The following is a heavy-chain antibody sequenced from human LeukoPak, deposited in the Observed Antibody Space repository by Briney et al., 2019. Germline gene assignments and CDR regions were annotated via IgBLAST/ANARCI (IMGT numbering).Heavy chain of an antibody. Sequence: ASVKVSCKASGYTFSSYDINWVRQGTGQGLEWMGWMNPNSGNTGYAQKFQGRVTMTRNTSISTAYMELSSLRSEDTAVYYCARVGGGYSSSSWFDPWGQGTLVTVSS. CDR2: MNPNSGNT. J-gene: IGHJ5*02. D-gene: IGHD6-6*01. CDR1: GYTFSSYD. CDR3: ARVGGGYSSSSWFDP. V-gene: IGHV1-8*01.